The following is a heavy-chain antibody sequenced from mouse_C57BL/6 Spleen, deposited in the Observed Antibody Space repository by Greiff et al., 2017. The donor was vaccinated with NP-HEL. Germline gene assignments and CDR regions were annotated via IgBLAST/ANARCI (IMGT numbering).Heavy chain of an antibody. Sequence: VQLQQSGAELVKPGASVKISCKASGYAFSSYWMNWVKQRPGKGLEWIGQIYPGDGDTNYNGKFKGKATLTADKSSSTAYLHLSSLTSEDAAGFFCAVHSANWAWFAYWGQGTRVTVSA. D-gene: IGHD4-1*01. CDR3: AVHSANWAWFAY. CDR2: IYPGDGDT. CDR1: GYAFSSYW. J-gene: IGHJ3*01. V-gene: IGHV1-80*01.